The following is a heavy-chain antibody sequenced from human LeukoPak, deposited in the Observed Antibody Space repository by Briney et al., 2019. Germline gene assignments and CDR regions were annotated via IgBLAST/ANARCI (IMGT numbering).Heavy chain of an antibody. Sequence: PSETLSLTCAVYGGSFSGYYWSWIRQPPGKGLEWIGEINHSGSTNYNPSLKSRVTFSVDTSKNQFSLKLSSVTAADTSVYYCARGTLIYSGYDYMDLDYWGQGTLVTVSS. V-gene: IGHV4-34*01. D-gene: IGHD5-12*01. CDR3: ARGTLIYSGYDYMDLDY. J-gene: IGHJ4*02. CDR1: GGSFSGYY. CDR2: INHSGST.